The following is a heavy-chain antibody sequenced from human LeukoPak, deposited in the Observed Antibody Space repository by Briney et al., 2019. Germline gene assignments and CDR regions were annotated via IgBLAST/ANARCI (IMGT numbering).Heavy chain of an antibody. CDR1: GGSISSYS. Sequence: PSETLSLTCSVSGGSISSYSWSWIRQPAGKGLDWIGRIFSSGNNKYNPSLESRVIMSVDTSKNQFSLKLTSVTAADTAVYYCAREGGGFDYWGQGTLVTVSS. CDR3: AREGGGFDY. CDR2: IFSSGNN. V-gene: IGHV4-4*07. D-gene: IGHD3-16*01. J-gene: IGHJ4*02.